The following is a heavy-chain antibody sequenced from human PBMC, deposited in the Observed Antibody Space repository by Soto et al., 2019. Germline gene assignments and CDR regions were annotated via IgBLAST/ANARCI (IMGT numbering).Heavy chain of an antibody. D-gene: IGHD6-13*01. CDR3: RRSSRYSTDV. CDR2: IYSTGNT. V-gene: IGHV4-39*01. Sequence: QLQLQESGPGLVKPSETLSLTCTVSGDSIRSSSYWGWIRQPPGKGLEWIGSIYSTGNTYYNPSLNSQVTISVDTSKNQFSLNVISVTAAETAVYYCRRSSRYSTDVWGQGTTVTVSS. CDR1: GDSIRSSSY. J-gene: IGHJ6*02.